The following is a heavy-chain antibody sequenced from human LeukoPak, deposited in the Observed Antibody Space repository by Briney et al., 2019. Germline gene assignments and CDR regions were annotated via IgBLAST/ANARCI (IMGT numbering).Heavy chain of an antibody. Sequence: SETLSLTCTVSGGSISSSSYYWGWIRQPPGKGLEWIGSIYYSGSTYYNPSLKSRVTISVDTSKNQFSLKLSPVTAADTAVYYCASPIFGVVIENDAFDIWGQGTMVTVSS. J-gene: IGHJ3*02. CDR2: IYYSGST. CDR1: GGSISSSSYY. V-gene: IGHV4-39*01. CDR3: ASPIFGVVIENDAFDI. D-gene: IGHD3-3*01.